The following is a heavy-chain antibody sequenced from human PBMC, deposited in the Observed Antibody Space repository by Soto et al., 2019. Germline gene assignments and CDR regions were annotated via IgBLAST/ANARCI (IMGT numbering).Heavy chain of an antibody. CDR1: GGSISSGGYY. D-gene: IGHD3-16*01. J-gene: IGHJ4*02. V-gene: IGHV4-31*03. CDR3: ERYYDYVWGLDY. Sequence: QVQLQESGPGLVKPSQTLSLTCTVSGGSISSGGYYWSWIRQHPGKGLEWIGYIYYSGSTYYNPSLKSRVTISVDTAKNQFALKLCSVTAADTAGYYCERYYDYVWGLDYWGQGTLVTVSS. CDR2: IYYSGST.